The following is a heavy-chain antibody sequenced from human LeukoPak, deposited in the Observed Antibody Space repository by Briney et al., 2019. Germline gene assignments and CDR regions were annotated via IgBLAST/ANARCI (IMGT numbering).Heavy chain of an antibody. J-gene: IGHJ4*02. CDR2: ISGSGGST. CDR3: AKDQDYGGNSVEFDY. CDR1: GFTFSSYA. D-gene: IGHD4-23*01. V-gene: IGHV3-23*01. Sequence: PGGSLRLSCAASGFTFSSYAMSWVRQAPGKGPEWVSAISGSGGSTYYADSVKGRFTISRDNSKNTLYLQMNSLRAEDTAVYYCAKDQDYGGNSVEFDYWGQGTLVTVSS.